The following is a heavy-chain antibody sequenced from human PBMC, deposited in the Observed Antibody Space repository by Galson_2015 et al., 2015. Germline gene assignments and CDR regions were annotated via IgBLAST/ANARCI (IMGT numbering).Heavy chain of an antibody. J-gene: IGHJ5*02. D-gene: IGHD7-27*01. CDR3: AKDDLGWFDP. CDR1: GFTFSSYA. CDR2: ISASGGTT. V-gene: IGHV3-23*01. Sequence: SLRLSCAASGFTFSSYAMSWVRQAPGKGLEWVSTISASGGTTYYPDSVRGRFTISRDNSKNTLYLQMNSLRAGDTAVYYSAKDDLGWFDPWGQGTLVTVSS.